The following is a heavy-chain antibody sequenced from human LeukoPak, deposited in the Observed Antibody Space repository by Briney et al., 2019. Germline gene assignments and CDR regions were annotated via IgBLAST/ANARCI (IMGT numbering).Heavy chain of an antibody. Sequence: GESLKISCKGSGYRFSTYWIGWVRQMPGKGLEWMGIIYPGDSDTRYSPSFQGQVTISADKSINTAYLQWSSLKASDTAIYYCACSYDTSHYWGQGTLSPSPQ. D-gene: IGHD6-6*01. J-gene: IGHJ4*02. CDR2: IYPGDSDT. CDR3: ACSYDTSHY. CDR1: GYRFSTYW. V-gene: IGHV5-51*01.